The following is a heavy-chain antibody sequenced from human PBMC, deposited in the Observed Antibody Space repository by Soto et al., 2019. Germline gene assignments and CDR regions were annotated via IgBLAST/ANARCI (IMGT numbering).Heavy chain of an antibody. D-gene: IGHD5-18*01. CDR3: ARSGYSFAWGY. V-gene: IGHV3-53*01. J-gene: IGHJ4*02. Sequence: EMQLVESGGGLIPPGGSLRLSCAASGFLVNSAYMTWVRQAPGKGLEWLSMINSDGSTLYAESVKGRFTISRDNSKNRLDLQMNSLRAEDTAMYYCARSGYSFAWGYWGQGTLVIVTS. CDR1: GFLVNSAY. CDR2: INSDGST.